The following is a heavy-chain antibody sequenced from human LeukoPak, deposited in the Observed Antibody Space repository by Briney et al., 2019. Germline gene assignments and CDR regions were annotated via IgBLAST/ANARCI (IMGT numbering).Heavy chain of an antibody. J-gene: IGHJ4*02. Sequence: SVKVSCKASGGTFSSYAISWVRQAPGQGLEWMGRIIPIFGTANYAQKFQGRVTITTDESTSTAYMELSSLRSEDTAVYYCARGGYSYGYGEDWGQGTLVTVSS. CDR1: GGTFSSYA. CDR2: IIPIFGTA. D-gene: IGHD5-18*01. CDR3: ARGGYSYGYGED. V-gene: IGHV1-69*05.